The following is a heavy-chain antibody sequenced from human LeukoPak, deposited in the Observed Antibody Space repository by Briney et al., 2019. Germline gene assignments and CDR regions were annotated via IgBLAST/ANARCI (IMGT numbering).Heavy chain of an antibody. Sequence: SETLSLTCTVSGGSISSYFWTWIRQPAGKPREWVGRIYASGNTNYNPSLKSRVTMSVDTSQNQFSLKLASVTAADTAVYYCARWNTSHWYSFFDSWGQGTLVTVSS. CDR3: ARWNTSHWYSFFDS. CDR2: IYASGNT. D-gene: IGHD1/OR15-1a*01. V-gene: IGHV4-4*07. CDR1: GGSISSYF. J-gene: IGHJ4*02.